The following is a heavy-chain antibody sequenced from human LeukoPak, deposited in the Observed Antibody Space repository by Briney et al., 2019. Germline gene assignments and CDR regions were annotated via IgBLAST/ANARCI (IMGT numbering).Heavy chain of an antibody. Sequence: KPSETLSLTYTVCGGSISSLYWRWLRQPPGKGEEGLGNKDYRGRTKYTPSLMSRATLLTDAPKTHFSLQLSSLTAADTAVYYCSRDRSSSWYPAADCFYYWGQGTLVTVSS. D-gene: IGHD6-13*01. CDR2: KDYRGRT. J-gene: IGHJ4*02. CDR1: GGSISSLY. V-gene: IGHV4-59*01. CDR3: SRDRSSSWYPAADCFYY.